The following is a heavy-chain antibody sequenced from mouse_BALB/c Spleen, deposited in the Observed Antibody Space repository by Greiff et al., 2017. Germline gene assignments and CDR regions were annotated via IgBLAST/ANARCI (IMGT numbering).Heavy chain of an antibody. J-gene: IGHJ3*01. CDR1: GYTFSSYW. V-gene: IGHV1-9*01. CDR2: ILPGSGST. D-gene: IGHD2-4*01. Sequence: QVQLQQSGAELMKPGASVKISCKATGYTFSSYWIEWVKQRPGHGLEWIGEILPGSGSTNYNEKFKGKATFTADTSSNTAYMQLSSLTSEDSAVYYCAREAYDYDFAYWGQGTLVTVSA. CDR3: AREAYDYDFAY.